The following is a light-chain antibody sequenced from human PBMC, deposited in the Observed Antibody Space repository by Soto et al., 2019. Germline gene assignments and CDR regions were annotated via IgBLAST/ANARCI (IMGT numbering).Light chain of an antibody. CDR3: QQYDRSPFT. Sequence: EIVLTQSPATLSLSPGERATLSCGASQSVGSTNLAWYQQKPGLAPRLLIYDASTRATGIPDRFSGSGSGTDFTLTISRLEPEDFAVYHCQQYDRSPFTFGPETKVDIX. V-gene: IGKV3D-20*01. J-gene: IGKJ3*01. CDR1: QSVGSTN. CDR2: DAS.